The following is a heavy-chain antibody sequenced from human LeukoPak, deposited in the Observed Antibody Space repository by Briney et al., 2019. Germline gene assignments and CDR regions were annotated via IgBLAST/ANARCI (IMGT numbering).Heavy chain of an antibody. CDR1: GGSISSGDYY. V-gene: IGHV4-30-4*08. J-gene: IGHJ6*03. CDR2: IYYSGST. CDR3: ARTIAARHIYYYYMDV. Sequence: SETLSLTCTVSGGSISSGDYYWSWIRQPPGKGLEWIGYIYYSGSTYYNPSLKSRVTISVDTSKNQFSLKLSSVTAADTAVYYCARTIAARHIYYYYMDVWGKGTTVTVSS. D-gene: IGHD6-6*01.